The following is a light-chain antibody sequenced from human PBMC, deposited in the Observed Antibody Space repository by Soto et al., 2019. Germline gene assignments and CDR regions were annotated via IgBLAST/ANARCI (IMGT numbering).Light chain of an antibody. Sequence: QSVLTQPPSVSEAPRQRVTISCSGTSSDVGGHNYVSWYQQHPGKAPKLMISSVSKRPSGVPDRFSGSKSGNTASLTISGLQAEDEADYYCCSYAGSYTYVFGTGTKVTVL. V-gene: IGLV2-11*01. CDR1: SSDVGGHNY. CDR3: CSYAGSYTYV. CDR2: SVS. J-gene: IGLJ1*01.